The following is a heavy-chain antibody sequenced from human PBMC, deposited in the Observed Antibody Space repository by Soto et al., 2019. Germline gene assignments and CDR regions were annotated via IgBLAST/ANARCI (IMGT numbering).Heavy chain of an antibody. CDR1: GGSISSGGYY. CDR3: AREGNLGRWLQPLDF. Sequence: PSETLSLTCTVSGGSISSGGYYWSWIRHHPGKGLEWIGYIYYSGSTNYNPSLKSRVSISVDTSKNQFSLKLSSVTAADTAKYFCAREGNLGRWLQPLDFWGQGTLVTVSS. V-gene: IGHV4-61*08. J-gene: IGHJ4*02. CDR2: IYYSGST. D-gene: IGHD5-12*01.